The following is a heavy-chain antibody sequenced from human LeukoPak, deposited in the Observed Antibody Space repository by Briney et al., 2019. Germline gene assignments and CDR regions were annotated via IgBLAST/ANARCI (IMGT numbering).Heavy chain of an antibody. V-gene: IGHV4-59*01. CDR1: GGSISSYY. CDR2: IYYSGST. J-gene: IGHJ1*01. CDR3: ARGASGWEEYFQH. D-gene: IGHD6-19*01. Sequence: PSETLSLTCTVSGGSISSYYWSWIRQPPGKGLEWIGDIYYSGSTNYNPSLKIRVTISVDTSKNQFSLKLSSVTAADTAVYYCARGASGWEEYFQHWGQGTLVTVSS.